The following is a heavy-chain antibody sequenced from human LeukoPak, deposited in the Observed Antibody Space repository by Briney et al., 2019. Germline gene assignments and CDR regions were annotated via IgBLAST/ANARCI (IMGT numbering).Heavy chain of an antibody. CDR2: INSDGSST. CDR3: ARDQPLRLRQLYYYYMDV. D-gene: IGHD6-25*01. Sequence: GGSLRLSCAASGFTFSSYWMHWVRQAPGKGLVWVSRINSDGSSTSYADSVKGRFTISRDNAKNTLYLQMNSLRAEDMAVYYCARDQPLRLRQLYYYYMDVWGKGTTVTVSS. V-gene: IGHV3-74*01. CDR1: GFTFSSYW. J-gene: IGHJ6*03.